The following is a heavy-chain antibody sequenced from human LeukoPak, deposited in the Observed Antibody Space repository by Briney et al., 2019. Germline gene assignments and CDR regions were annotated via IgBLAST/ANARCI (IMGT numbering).Heavy chain of an antibody. J-gene: IGHJ4*02. CDR3: ARKYSGTNPFDY. D-gene: IGHD1-26*01. V-gene: IGHV3-53*01. CDR1: GFTVSSSY. Sequence: GGSLRLSCAASGFTVSSSYMSWVRQAPGKGLEWVSVIYSGGSIYYADSVKGRFTISRDNSKNTLYLQMNSLRAEDTALYYCARKYSGTNPFDYWGQGTLVTVSS. CDR2: IYSGGSI.